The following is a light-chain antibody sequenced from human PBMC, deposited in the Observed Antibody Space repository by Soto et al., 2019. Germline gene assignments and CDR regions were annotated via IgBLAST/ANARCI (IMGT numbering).Light chain of an antibody. J-gene: IGKJ4*01. CDR3: QQYGSSPLT. V-gene: IGKV3-20*01. CDR2: GAS. CDR1: QSVRSNS. Sequence: EIVLTQSPGTLSLSPGERVTLSCRASQSVRSNSLTWYQQKPGQPPRLLIYGASTRATGIPDRFSGSGSGTDCSLTISRLEPEDFALYYCQQYGSSPLTFGGWTKVEI.